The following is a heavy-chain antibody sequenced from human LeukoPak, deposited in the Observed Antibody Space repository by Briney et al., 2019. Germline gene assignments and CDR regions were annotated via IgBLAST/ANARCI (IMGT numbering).Heavy chain of an antibody. J-gene: IGHJ6*03. CDR1: GGSISSYY. D-gene: IGHD1-26*01. V-gene: IGHV4-59*01. CDR2: IYYSGRT. CDR3: ARDLIVGAAIYYMDV. Sequence: SETLSLTCTVSGGSISSYYWSWIRQPPGKGLEWIGYIYYSGRTNYNPSLKSRVTISVDTSKNQFSLKLSSVTAADTAVYYCARDLIVGAAIYYMDVWGKGTTVTVSS.